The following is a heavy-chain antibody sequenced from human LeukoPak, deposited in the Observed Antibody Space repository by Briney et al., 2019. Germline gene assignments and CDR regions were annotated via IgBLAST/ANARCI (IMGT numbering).Heavy chain of an antibody. J-gene: IGHJ4*02. V-gene: IGHV3-30*04. CDR1: GFTFSSYA. D-gene: IGHD6-13*01. CDR2: ISCDGSNK. CDR3: ARGSAAGTFDY. Sequence: PGGSLRLSCAASGFTFSSYAMHWVRQAPGKGLEWVAVISCDGSNKYYADSVKGRFTISRDNSKNTLYLQMNSLRAEDTAVYYCARGSAAGTFDYWGQGTLVTVSS.